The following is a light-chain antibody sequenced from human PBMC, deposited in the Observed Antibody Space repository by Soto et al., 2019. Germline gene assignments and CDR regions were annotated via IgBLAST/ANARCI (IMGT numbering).Light chain of an antibody. J-gene: IGKJ1*01. CDR2: EAS. CDR3: QQYNTYWT. CDR1: QSIYKW. Sequence: DIQMTQSPSTLSASVGDRVTITCRASQSIYKWLAWYQQKPGKATNLLIYEASNLENGVPSRFSGSGSETEFTLTISSLQPDDVATYYCQQYNTYWTFGQGTKVEIK. V-gene: IGKV1-5*01.